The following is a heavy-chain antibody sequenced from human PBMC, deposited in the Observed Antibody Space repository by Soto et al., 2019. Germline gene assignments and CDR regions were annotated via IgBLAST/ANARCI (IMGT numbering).Heavy chain of an antibody. CDR1: GYTLTELS. Sequence: ASVKVSCKVSGYTLTELSMHWVRQAPGKGLEWMGGFDPEDGETIYAQKFQGRVTMTEDTSTDTAYMELSSLRSEDTAVYYCATVQAARTYYYYYYGMDVWGQGTTVTVSS. CDR3: ATVQAARTYYYYYYGMDV. D-gene: IGHD6-6*01. CDR2: FDPEDGET. J-gene: IGHJ6*02. V-gene: IGHV1-24*01.